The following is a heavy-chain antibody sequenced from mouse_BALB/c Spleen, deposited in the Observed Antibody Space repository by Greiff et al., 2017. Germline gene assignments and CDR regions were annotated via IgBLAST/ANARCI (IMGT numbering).Heavy chain of an antibody. J-gene: IGHJ4*01. CDR2: IWRGGST. CDR3: ATSSTMITRAMDY. D-gene: IGHD2-4*01. CDR1: GFSLTSYG. V-gene: IGHV2-5-1*01. Sequence: QVQLQQSGPSLVQPSQSLSITCTVSGFSLTSYGVHWVRQSPGKGLEWLGVIWRGGSTDYNAAFMSRLSITKDNSKSQVFFKMNSLQADDTAIYYCATSSTMITRAMDYWGQGTSVTVSS.